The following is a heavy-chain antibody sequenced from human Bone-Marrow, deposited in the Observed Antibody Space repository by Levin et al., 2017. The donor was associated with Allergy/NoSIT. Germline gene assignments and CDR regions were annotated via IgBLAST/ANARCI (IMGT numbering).Heavy chain of an antibody. J-gene: IGHJ6*03. CDR2: ISDDGSYK. CDR1: GFTFSNSG. V-gene: IGHV3-30*18. CDR3: AKARESYYYYYMDV. Sequence: PGESLKISCAASGFTFSNSGMHWVRQAPGKGLEWVAVISDDGSYKYFAESVKGRFTISRDNSKSTLYLQMNSLRVEDTALYYCAKARESYYYYYMDVWGKGTTVIVSS. D-gene: IGHD3-10*01.